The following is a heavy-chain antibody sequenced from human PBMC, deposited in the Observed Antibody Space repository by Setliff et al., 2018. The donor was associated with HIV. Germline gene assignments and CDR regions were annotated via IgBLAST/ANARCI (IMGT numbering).Heavy chain of an antibody. J-gene: IGHJ4*02. CDR3: ARGYYYDSSGYIDY. CDR2: IKQDGSEK. CDR1: GFTFSSYG. V-gene: IGHV3-7*04. D-gene: IGHD3-22*01. Sequence: GGSLRLSCAASGFTFSSYGMHWVRQAPGKGLEWVANIKQDGSEKYYVDSVKGRFTISRDNAKNSLYLQMNSLRAEDTAVYYCARGYYYDSSGYIDYWGQGTLVTVSS.